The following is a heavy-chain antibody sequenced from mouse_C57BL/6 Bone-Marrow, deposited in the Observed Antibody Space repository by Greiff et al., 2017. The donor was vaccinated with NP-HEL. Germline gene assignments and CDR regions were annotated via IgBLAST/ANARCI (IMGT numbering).Heavy chain of an antibody. Sequence: QVQLQQSGAELVKPGASVKLSCKASGYTFTEYTIHWVKQRSGQGLEWIGWFYPGSGSIKYNEKFKDKATLTADKSSSTVYMELSRLTSEDSAVDFCARHEEVYDGYQYYYAMDYWGKGTSVTVSS. D-gene: IGHD2-3*01. CDR3: ARHEEVYDGYQYYYAMDY. CDR2: FYPGSGSI. J-gene: IGHJ4*01. V-gene: IGHV1-62-2*01. CDR1: GYTFTEYT.